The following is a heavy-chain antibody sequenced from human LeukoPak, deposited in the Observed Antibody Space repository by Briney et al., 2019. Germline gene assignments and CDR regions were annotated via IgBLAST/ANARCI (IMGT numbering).Heavy chain of an antibody. J-gene: IGHJ4*02. CDR2: ISTTGSSI. CDR1: GFSVSSTY. Sequence: GGSLRLSCAVSGFSVSSTYMTWVRQAPGKGLEWVSYISTTGSSIYYADSVKGRFTISRDNVKNLLYLQMNSLRAEDTAVYYCARVQRGIAVALDYWGQGTLATVSS. V-gene: IGHV3-48*03. D-gene: IGHD6-19*01. CDR3: ARVQRGIAVALDY.